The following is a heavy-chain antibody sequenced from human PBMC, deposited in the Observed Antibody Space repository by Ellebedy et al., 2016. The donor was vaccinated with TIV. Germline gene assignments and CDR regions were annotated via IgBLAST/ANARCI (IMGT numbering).Heavy chain of an antibody. CDR1: GFSLSTYA. CDR2: IGSRSEYK. CDR3: AKELVSRDSLSFDY. D-gene: IGHD3-9*01. Sequence: PGGSLRLSCAASGFSLSTYAMAWVRQAPGKGLEWLSAIGSRSEYKFYTDSVKGRFSISRDNSKNTLWLQMYSLRAEDTAVYYCAKELVSRDSLSFDYWGLGALVTVTS. V-gene: IGHV3-23*01. J-gene: IGHJ4*02.